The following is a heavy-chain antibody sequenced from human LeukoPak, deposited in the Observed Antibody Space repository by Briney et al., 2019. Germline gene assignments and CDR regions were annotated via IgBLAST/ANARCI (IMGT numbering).Heavy chain of an antibody. CDR3: ARGLNIVVVTAPMDV. CDR1: GYTFTSYY. J-gene: IGHJ6*02. V-gene: IGHV1-46*01. D-gene: IGHD2-21*02. CDR2: INPSGGST. Sequence: ASVKVSCKASGYTFTSYYMHWVRQAPGQGLEWMGIINPSGGSTSYAQKFQGRVTMTRDTSTSTAYMELRSLRSDDTAVYYCARGLNIVVVTAPMDVWGQGTTVTVSS.